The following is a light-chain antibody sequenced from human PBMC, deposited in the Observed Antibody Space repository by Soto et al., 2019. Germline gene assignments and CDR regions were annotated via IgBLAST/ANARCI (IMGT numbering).Light chain of an antibody. J-gene: IGLJ1*01. V-gene: IGLV2-14*01. Sequence: SVLTQPASVSGSPGQSIAISCTGTSSDVGGYNYVSWYQQHPGKALKLMIYDVSNRPSGVSIRFSGSKSGNTASLTISGLQAEDEADYYCSSYTTSSTYVFGTGTKVTVL. CDR1: SSDVGGYNY. CDR2: DVS. CDR3: SSYTTSSTYV.